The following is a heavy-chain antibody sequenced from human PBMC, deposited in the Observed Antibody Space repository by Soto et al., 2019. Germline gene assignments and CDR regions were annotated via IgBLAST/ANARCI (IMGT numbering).Heavy chain of an antibody. D-gene: IGHD3-3*01. J-gene: IGHJ6*03. V-gene: IGHV1-69*02. CDR3: ARSGTIFTYYTDV. CDR1: GGTFSSYT. Sequence: QVQLVQSGAEVKKPGSSVKVSCKASGGTFSSYTISWVRQAPGQGLEWMGRIIPILGIANYAQKFQGRVTITADKSTSTAYMELSSLRSEDTAVYYSARSGTIFTYYTDVWGKGTTVTVSS. CDR2: IIPILGIA.